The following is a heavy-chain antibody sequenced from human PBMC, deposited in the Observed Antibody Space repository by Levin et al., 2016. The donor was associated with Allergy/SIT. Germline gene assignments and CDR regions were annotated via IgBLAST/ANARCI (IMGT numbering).Heavy chain of an antibody. D-gene: IGHD3-3*01. Sequence: WIRQPPGKGLEWVSYISSSGSAIYYADSVKGRFTISRDNAKNSLYLQMNSLRAEDTAVYYCARGTIFGVVIIKGNSFDYWGQGTLVTVSS. V-gene: IGHV3-48*03. CDR3: ARGTIFGVVIIKGNSFDY. CDR2: ISSSGSAI. J-gene: IGHJ4*02.